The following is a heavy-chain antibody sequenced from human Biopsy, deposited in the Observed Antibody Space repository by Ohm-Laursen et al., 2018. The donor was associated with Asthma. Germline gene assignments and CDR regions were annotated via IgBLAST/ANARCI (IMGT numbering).Heavy chain of an antibody. D-gene: IGHD5-12*01. CDR3: ARGYSGSDRIVYYYSGLEV. Sequence: SSVKVSCKASGDSFSNYAISWVRQAPGQGLEWMGGLIPVLGTPDYAQMFEGRVTITADESTSTAYMELSSLSSEDTAVYYCARGYSGSDRIVYYYSGLEVWGQGTTVTVSS. J-gene: IGHJ6*02. V-gene: IGHV1-69*01. CDR1: GDSFSNYA. CDR2: LIPVLGTP.